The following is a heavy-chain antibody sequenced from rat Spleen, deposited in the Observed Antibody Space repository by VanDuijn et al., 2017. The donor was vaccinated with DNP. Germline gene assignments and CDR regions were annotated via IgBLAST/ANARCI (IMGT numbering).Heavy chain of an antibody. J-gene: IGHJ3*01. CDR3: AARYSSSWFAY. D-gene: IGHD1-2*01. CDR1: GFTFSNYD. CDR2: ISPSGGST. V-gene: IGHV5-25*01. Sequence: EVQLVESGGDLVQPGRSLKLSCAASGFTFSNYDMAWVRQAPTKGLEWVASISPSGGSTYYRDSVKGRFTVSRDNAKSSLYLQMNSLRSEDTATYYCAARYSSSWFAYWGQGTLVTVSS.